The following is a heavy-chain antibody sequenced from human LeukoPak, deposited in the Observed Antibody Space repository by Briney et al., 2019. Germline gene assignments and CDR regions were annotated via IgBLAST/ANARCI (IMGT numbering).Heavy chain of an antibody. CDR3: AAPYSGSYQYYFDY. CDR2: IYNLGTT. J-gene: IGHJ4*02. V-gene: IGHV4-39*01. Sequence: SETLSLTCTVSGASISSTNYCWGWIRQPPGKELEWIGSIYNLGTTQYNPSLKSRLTISVDTSKNQFSLKLSSLTAAATDVYYCAAPYSGSYQYYFDYWGQGALVTVSS. D-gene: IGHD1-26*01. CDR1: GASISSTNYC.